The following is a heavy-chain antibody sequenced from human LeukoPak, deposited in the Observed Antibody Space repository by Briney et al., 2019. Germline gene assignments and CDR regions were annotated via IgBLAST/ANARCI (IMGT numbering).Heavy chain of an antibody. D-gene: IGHD4-17*01. CDR3: AKSVTTVIAYYYGMDV. J-gene: IGHJ6*02. Sequence: GGSLRLSCAASGFTFSSYAMSWVRQAPGKGLEWVSAISGSGGSTYYADSVKGRFTISRDNSKNTLYLQMNSLRAEDTAVYYCAKSVTTVIAYYYGMDVRGQGTTVTVSS. CDR1: GFTFSSYA. V-gene: IGHV3-23*01. CDR2: ISGSGGST.